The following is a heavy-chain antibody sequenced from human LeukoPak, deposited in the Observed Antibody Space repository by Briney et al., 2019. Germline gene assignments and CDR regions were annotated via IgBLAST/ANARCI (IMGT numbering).Heavy chain of an antibody. CDR1: GYTFTNYY. CDR2: INPSGGTT. V-gene: IGHV1-46*01. J-gene: IGHJ4*02. D-gene: IGHD5-24*01. Sequence: ASVKVSCKSSGYTFTNYYIHWVRQAPGQGLEWMGVINPSGGTTSYAQKFLGRVTMTRDTSTSTVYMELSSLRSEVTAVYYCARDRLLGDGYNDYFDYWGQGTLVTVSS. CDR3: ARDRLLGDGYNDYFDY.